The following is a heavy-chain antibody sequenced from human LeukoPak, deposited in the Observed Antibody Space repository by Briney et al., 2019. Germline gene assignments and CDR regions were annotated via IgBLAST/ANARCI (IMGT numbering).Heavy chain of an antibody. D-gene: IGHD6-13*01. CDR2: INHSGST. CDR3: ARVTIAAAGTFWFDP. J-gene: IGHJ5*02. Sequence: RASETLSLTCAVYGGSFSGYYWSWIRQPPGKGLEWIGEINHSGSTNYNPSLKSRVTISVDTSKNQFSLKLSSVTAADTAVYYCARVTIAAAGTFWFDPWGQGTLVTVSS. V-gene: IGHV4-34*01. CDR1: GGSFSGYY.